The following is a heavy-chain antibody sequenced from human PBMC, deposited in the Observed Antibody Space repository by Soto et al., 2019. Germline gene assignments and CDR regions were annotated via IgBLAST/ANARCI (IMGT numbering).Heavy chain of an antibody. J-gene: IGHJ6*02. CDR1: GFTFSSYA. V-gene: IGHV3-23*01. Sequence: GGSLRLSCAASGFTFSSYAMSWVRQAPGKGLEWVSAISGSGGSTYYADSVKGRFTISRDNSKNTLYLQMNSLRAEDTAVYYCAKVGSSDTDYGVRYYYYYGMDVWGQGTTVTVSS. CDR3: AKVGSSDTDYGVRYYYYYGMDV. CDR2: ISGSGGST. D-gene: IGHD4-17*01.